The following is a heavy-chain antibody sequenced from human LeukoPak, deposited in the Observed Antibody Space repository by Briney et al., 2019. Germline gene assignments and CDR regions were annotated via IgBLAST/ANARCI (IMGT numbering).Heavy chain of an antibody. D-gene: IGHD2-2*01. J-gene: IGHJ4*02. CDR2: IKQDGSEK. CDR1: GFTFSSYW. Sequence: GGSLRLSCAASGFTFSSYWMSWVRQAPGKGLEWVANIKQDGSEKYYVDSVKGRFTISRDNAKNTLYLQMNSLRAEDTAVYYCARCSSTSCYDEGFDYWGQGTLVTVSS. CDR3: ARCSSTSCYDEGFDY. V-gene: IGHV3-7*01.